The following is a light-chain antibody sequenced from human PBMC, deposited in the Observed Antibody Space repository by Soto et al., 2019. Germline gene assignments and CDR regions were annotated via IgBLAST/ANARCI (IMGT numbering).Light chain of an antibody. Sequence: EIVLTQSPATLSLSPGERATLSCRASQRVSSYLAWYQQKPGQAPRLLIYDASNRATGVPARFSGSGSGTDFTRTISSLEPEDFAVYYFQKRNNWPNTFGQGTKLEIK. CDR2: DAS. J-gene: IGKJ2*01. V-gene: IGKV3-11*01. CDR3: QKRNNWPNT. CDR1: QRVSSY.